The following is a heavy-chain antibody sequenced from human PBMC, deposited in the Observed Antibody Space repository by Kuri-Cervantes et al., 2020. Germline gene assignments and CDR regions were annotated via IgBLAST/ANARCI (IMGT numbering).Heavy chain of an antibody. V-gene: IGHV3-48*01. Sequence: GGSLRLSCAASGFTFSSYSMNWVRQAPGRGLEWVSYISSSSSTIYYADSVKGRFTISRDNAKNSLYLQMDSLRAEDTALYYCARGVVHFDYWGQGTLVTVSS. D-gene: IGHD3-10*01. CDR1: GFTFSSYS. CDR2: ISSSSSTI. CDR3: ARGVVHFDY. J-gene: IGHJ4*02.